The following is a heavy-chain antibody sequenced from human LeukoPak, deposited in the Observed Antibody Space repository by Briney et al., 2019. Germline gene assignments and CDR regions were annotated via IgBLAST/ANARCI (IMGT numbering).Heavy chain of an antibody. V-gene: IGHV3-66*02. D-gene: IGHD6-25*01. Sequence: GGSLRPSCTLSGASVTDTLIDWVRQAPGKGPEWVALIYIDGRTVYTDSVKGRSTISRDNSKNMVYLQMNSLRSEDAALYYCVRDRAATQAWAELDLWGQGTLVTVSS. CDR3: VRDRAATQAWAELDL. J-gene: IGHJ5*02. CDR2: IYIDGRT. CDR1: GASVTDTL.